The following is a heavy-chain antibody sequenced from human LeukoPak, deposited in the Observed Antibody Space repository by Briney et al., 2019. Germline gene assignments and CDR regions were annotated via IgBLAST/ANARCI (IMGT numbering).Heavy chain of an antibody. J-gene: IGHJ6*03. CDR3: ARVNWISDGDYNYYMDV. V-gene: IGHV4-61*02. Sequence: SQTLSLTCSVSGASISRGSYYWSWNRQPAGKGLEWIGRIFTTWTTEYNPSLKSRATISIDTSKNQFSLKLTSAAAADTAVYYCARVNWISDGDYNYYMDVWGKGTTVTVSS. D-gene: IGHD4-17*01. CDR1: GASISRGSYY. CDR2: IFTTWTT.